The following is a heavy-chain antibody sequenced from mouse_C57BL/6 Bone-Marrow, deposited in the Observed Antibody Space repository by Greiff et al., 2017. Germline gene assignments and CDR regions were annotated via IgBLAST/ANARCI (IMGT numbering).Heavy chain of an antibody. J-gene: IGHJ4*01. CDR2: IWSGGST. CDR3: ARPVYYAMDY. Sequence: QVQLKESGPGLVQPSQSLSITCTVSGFSLTSYGVHWVRQSPGKGLEWLGVIWSGGSTDYNAAFISRLSISKDNSKSQVFFKMNSLQADDTAIYYWARPVYYAMDYWGQGTSVTVSS. CDR1: GFSLTSYG. V-gene: IGHV2-2*01.